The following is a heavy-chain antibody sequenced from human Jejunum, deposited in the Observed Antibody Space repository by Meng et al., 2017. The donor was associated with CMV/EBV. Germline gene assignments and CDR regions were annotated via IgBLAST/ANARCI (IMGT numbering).Heavy chain of an antibody. CDR1: GGTFSSSI. CDR2: IVPMVGKG. Sequence: SGGTFSSSIISWVRQAPGQGLEWMGRIVPMVGKGTYTEKFRGRVTITADRSTGTAYMELSNLRFEDTAVYYCARLLDTASSGGFDYWGQGTPVTVSS. V-gene: IGHV1-69*02. J-gene: IGHJ4*02. D-gene: IGHD6-6*01. CDR3: ARLLDTASSGGFDY.